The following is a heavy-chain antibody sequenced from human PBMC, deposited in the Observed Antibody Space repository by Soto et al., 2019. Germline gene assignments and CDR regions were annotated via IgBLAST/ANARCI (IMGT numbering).Heavy chain of an antibody. CDR1: GFTFTSSA. D-gene: IGHD3-22*01. V-gene: IGHV1-58*01. Sequence: QMQLVQSGPEVKKPGTSVKVSCKASGFTFTSSAVQWVRQARGQRLEWIGWIVVGSGNTNYAQKFQERVTITRDMSTSTAYMELSSLRSEDTAVYYCAADPNYYDSSGYSHWYFDLWGRGTLVTVSS. CDR2: IVVGSGNT. CDR3: AADPNYYDSSGYSHWYFDL. J-gene: IGHJ2*01.